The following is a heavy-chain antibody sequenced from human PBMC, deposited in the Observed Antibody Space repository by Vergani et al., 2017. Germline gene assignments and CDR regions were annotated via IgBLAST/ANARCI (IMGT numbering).Heavy chain of an antibody. Sequence: QVQLVQSGAEVKKPGSSVKVSCKASGGTFSSYAISWVRQAPGQGLEWMGGIIPIFGTANYAQKFQGRVTITADESTSTAYMERSSLRSEDTAVYYCARARGAVTTMEAYYYYMDVWGKGTTVTVSS. J-gene: IGHJ6*03. V-gene: IGHV1-69*01. D-gene: IGHD4-11*01. CDR3: ARARGAVTTMEAYYYYMDV. CDR2: IIPIFGTA. CDR1: GGTFSSYA.